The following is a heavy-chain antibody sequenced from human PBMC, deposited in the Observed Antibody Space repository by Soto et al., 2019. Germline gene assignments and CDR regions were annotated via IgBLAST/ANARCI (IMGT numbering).Heavy chain of an antibody. CDR3: CVVKRRDQYSTSGYWFDP. J-gene: IGHJ5*02. CDR1: GFTFSHAW. Sequence: PGGSLRLSCAASGFTFSHAWMSWVRQAPGKGLEWVGRIKSKADGETKDYGAPVRGRFTISRDDSKDTLYLQMNSLRIEDTAVYYCCVVKRRDQYSTSGYWFDPWGPGNLVTVSS. CDR2: IKSKADGETK. D-gene: IGHD2-15*01. V-gene: IGHV3-15*01.